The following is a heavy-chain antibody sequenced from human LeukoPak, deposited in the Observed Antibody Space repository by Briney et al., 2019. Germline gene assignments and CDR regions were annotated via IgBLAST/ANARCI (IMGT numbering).Heavy chain of an antibody. D-gene: IGHD2-15*01. V-gene: IGHV4-61*10. Sequence: SETLSLTCTVSGGSISSGSYYWSWIRQPAGKGLEWIGEINHSGSTNYNPSLKSRVTISVDTSKNQFSLKLSSVTAADTAVYYCARLRAGYCSGGSCATSGFDYWDQGTLVTVSS. CDR1: GGSISSGSYY. CDR2: INHSGST. CDR3: ARLRAGYCSGGSCATSGFDY. J-gene: IGHJ4*02.